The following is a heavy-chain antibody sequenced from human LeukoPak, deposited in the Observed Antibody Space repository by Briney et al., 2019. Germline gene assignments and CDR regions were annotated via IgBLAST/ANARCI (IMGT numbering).Heavy chain of an antibody. CDR2: RYETGST. V-gene: IGHV4-34*11. D-gene: IGHD3-22*01. CDR1: GGPFSGYY. J-gene: IGHJ4*02. CDR3: ARHYGLNYYDSTALEY. Sequence: PSETLSLLCGVCGGPFSGYYWTWIRQPPGKGLEWIGSRYETGSTFQDPSLKSRVTISVDTSKNQFSLNLTSVTAADTAVYFCARHYGLNYYDSTALEYWGQGILVTVSS.